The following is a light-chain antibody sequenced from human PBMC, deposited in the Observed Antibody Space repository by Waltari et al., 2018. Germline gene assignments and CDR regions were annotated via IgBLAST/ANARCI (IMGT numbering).Light chain of an antibody. V-gene: IGKV3-15*01. CDR2: GAS. Sequence: EIVMTQSPATLSVSPGERATLSCRASQSISNNLAWYQEKPGQAPRLLSFGASTRATGIPARFSGSGSGTDFTLTISSLQSEDFAVYYCQQYNNWPPLTLGGGTKVEIK. CDR3: QQYNNWPPLT. J-gene: IGKJ4*01. CDR1: QSISNN.